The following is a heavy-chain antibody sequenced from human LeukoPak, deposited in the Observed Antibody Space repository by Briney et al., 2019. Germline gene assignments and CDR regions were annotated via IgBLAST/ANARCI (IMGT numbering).Heavy chain of an antibody. V-gene: IGHV4-61*01. D-gene: IGHD5-18*01. CDR1: GASISSGSYY. CDR2: IYYSGST. J-gene: IGHJ4*02. Sequence: SETLSLTCTVSGASISSGSYYWSWIRQPPGKGLEWIGYIYYSGSTNYNPSLKSRVTISVDTSKNQFSLKLSSVTAADTAVYYCARGSSYGGEFDYWGQGTLVTVSS. CDR3: ARGSSYGGEFDY.